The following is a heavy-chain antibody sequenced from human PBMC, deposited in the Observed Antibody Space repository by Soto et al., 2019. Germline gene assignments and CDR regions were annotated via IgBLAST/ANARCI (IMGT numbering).Heavy chain of an antibody. CDR3: ARLDLAGVVAATSAFDI. J-gene: IGHJ3*02. CDR2: IYYSGST. D-gene: IGHD2-15*01. V-gene: IGHV4-39*01. Sequence: PSETLSLTCTVSGGSISSSSYYWGWIRQPPGKGLEWIGSIYYSGSTYYNPSLKSRVTISVDTSKNQFSLKLSSVTAADTAVYYCARLDLAGVVAATSAFDIWGQGTMVTVS. CDR1: GGSISSSSYY.